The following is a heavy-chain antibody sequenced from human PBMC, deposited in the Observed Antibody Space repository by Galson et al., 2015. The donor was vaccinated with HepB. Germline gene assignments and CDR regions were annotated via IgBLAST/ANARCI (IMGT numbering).Heavy chain of an antibody. J-gene: IGHJ4*02. D-gene: IGHD3-10*01. V-gene: IGHV1-46*01. CDR3: AVYSLYYYGSGSYLCG. CDR2: INPSGGST. CDR1: GYTFTSYY. Sequence: SVKVSCKASGYTFTSYYMHWVRQAPGQGLEWMGIINPSGGSTSYAQKFQGRVTMTRDTSTSTVYMELSSLRSEDTAVYYCAVYSLYYYGSGSYLCGWGQGTLVTVSS.